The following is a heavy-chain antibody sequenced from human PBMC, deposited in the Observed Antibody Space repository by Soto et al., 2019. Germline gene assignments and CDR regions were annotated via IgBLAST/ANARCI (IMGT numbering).Heavy chain of an antibody. CDR3: AKDPLYYDFWSSYYNWFDP. J-gene: IGHJ5*02. Sequence: EVQLLESGGGLVQPGGSLRLSCAASGFTFSSYVMSWVRQAPGKGLEWVSAISGGGDSTYYADSVKGRFTISRDNSKNTLYLQMNSLRAEDAAVYYCAKDPLYYDFWSSYYNWFDPWGQGTLVTVSS. D-gene: IGHD3-3*01. CDR2: ISGGGDST. CDR1: GFTFSSYV. V-gene: IGHV3-23*01.